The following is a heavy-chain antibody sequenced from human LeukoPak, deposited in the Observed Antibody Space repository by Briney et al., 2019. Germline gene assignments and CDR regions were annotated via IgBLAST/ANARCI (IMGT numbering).Heavy chain of an antibody. Sequence: GGSLRLSCSASGFTFSRYAMHWVRQAPGKGLEYVSAITSNGGSTYYADSVKGRFTISRDNSKNTLYLQMSSLRAEDTAVYYCVKDGSGSYYTYYFDYWGQGTLVTVSS. D-gene: IGHD3-10*01. CDR1: GFTFSRYA. CDR2: ITSNGGST. J-gene: IGHJ4*02. V-gene: IGHV3-64D*06. CDR3: VKDGSGSYYTYYFDY.